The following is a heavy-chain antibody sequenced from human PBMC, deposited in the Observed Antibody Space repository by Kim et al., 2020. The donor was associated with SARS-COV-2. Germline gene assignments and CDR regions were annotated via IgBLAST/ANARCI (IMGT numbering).Heavy chain of an antibody. CDR3: AKVFEEGITMILVARTTSYFDY. CDR1: GFTFSSYA. J-gene: IGHJ4*02. Sequence: GGSLRLSCAASGFTFSSYAMSWVRQAPGKGLEWVSAISGSGGSTYYADSVKGRFTISRDNSKNTLYLQMNSLRAEDTAIYYCAKVFEEGITMILVARTTSYFDYWGQGTLVTVSS. V-gene: IGHV3-23*01. D-gene: IGHD3-22*01. CDR2: ISGSGGST.